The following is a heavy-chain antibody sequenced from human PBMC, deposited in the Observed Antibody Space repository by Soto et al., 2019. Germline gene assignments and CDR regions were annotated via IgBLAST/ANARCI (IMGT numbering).Heavy chain of an antibody. D-gene: IGHD3-10*01. V-gene: IGHV1-69*13. Sequence: GASVKASSKASGGTFSSYAISWVRQAPGQGLEWMGGIIPIFGTANYAQKFQGRVTITADESTSTAYMELSSLRSEDTAVYYCARIRGSGSYSTLDYYYYYGMDVWGQGTTVTVSS. CDR2: IIPIFGTA. J-gene: IGHJ6*02. CDR3: ARIRGSGSYSTLDYYYYYGMDV. CDR1: GGTFSSYA.